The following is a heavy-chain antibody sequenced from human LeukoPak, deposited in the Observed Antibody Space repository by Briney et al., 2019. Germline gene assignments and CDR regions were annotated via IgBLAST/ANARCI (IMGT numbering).Heavy chain of an antibody. Sequence: GGSLRLSCSASGFTFSSSWMTWVRQAPGKGLERVANIKQDGSEQYTADSLKGRFTISRDNDKKLLFLQMNSLRVDDTAVYYCARVGPPYYYYYMDAWGNGTTVTVSS. CDR2: IKQDGSEQ. CDR1: GFTFSSSW. CDR3: ARVGPPYYYYYMDA. J-gene: IGHJ6*03. V-gene: IGHV3-7*01.